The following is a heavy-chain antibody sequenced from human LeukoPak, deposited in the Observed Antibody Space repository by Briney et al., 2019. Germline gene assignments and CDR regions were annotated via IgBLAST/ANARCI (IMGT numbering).Heavy chain of an antibody. CDR1: GFTVSSNY. V-gene: IGHV3-53*01. J-gene: IGHJ5*02. CDR2: IYSGGST. CDR3: ASSIAAAGRNWFDP. D-gene: IGHD6-13*01. Sequence: GGSLRLSCAASGFTVSSNYMSWVRQAPGKGLEWVSVIYSGGSTYYADSVKGRFAISRDNAKNSLYLQMNSLRAEDTAVYYCASSIAAAGRNWFDPWGQGTLVTVSS.